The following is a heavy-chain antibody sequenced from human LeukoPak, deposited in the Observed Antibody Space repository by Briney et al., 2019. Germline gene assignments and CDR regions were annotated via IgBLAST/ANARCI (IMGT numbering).Heavy chain of an antibody. CDR1: GFSFSHYW. D-gene: IGHD3-22*01. Sequence: GGSLRLPCAASGFSFSHYWMAWVRQAPGKGLEWVANIKEDGTDQHYVDSVRGRFTISRDNAKNSLYLQMNSLRAEDTALYYCAKSMKVEVMAGPFDIWGQGTMVSVSS. CDR2: IKEDGTDQ. CDR3: AKSMKVEVMAGPFDI. J-gene: IGHJ3*02. V-gene: IGHV3-7*03.